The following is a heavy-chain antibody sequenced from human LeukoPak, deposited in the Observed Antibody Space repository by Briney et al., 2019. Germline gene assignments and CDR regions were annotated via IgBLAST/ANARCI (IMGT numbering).Heavy chain of an antibody. Sequence: SQTPSLTCAISGDSVSRNSAAWNWVRQSPSRGLEWLGRTYYRSKWYYDYAVSVKSRITINPDTSRNQFSRELNSATPEDTAVYYCARGSRLGVVERDAFDIWGQGTMVTVSS. V-gene: IGHV6-1*01. CDR3: ARGSRLGVVERDAFDI. CDR1: GDSVSRNSAA. D-gene: IGHD3-3*01. CDR2: TYYRSKWYY. J-gene: IGHJ3*02.